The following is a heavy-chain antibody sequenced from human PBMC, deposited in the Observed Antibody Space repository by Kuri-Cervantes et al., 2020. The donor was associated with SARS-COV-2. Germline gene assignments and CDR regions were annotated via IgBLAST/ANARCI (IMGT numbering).Heavy chain of an antibody. CDR1: GFTFSSYD. CDR2: IGTAGDT. CDR3: ARDYGVVVPAAHDAFDI. V-gene: IGHV3-13*01. Sequence: GESLKISCAVSGFTFSSYDMHWVRQATGKGLEWVSAIGTAGDTYYPGSVKGRFTISRENAKNSLYLQMNSLRAGDTAVYYCARDYGVVVPAAHDAFDIWGRGTMVTVSS. J-gene: IGHJ3*02. D-gene: IGHD2-2*01.